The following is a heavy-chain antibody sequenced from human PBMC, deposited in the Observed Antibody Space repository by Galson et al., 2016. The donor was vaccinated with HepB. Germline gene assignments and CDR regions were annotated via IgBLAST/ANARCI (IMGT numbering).Heavy chain of an antibody. V-gene: IGHV3-21*01. CDR2: ISITSGYK. J-gene: IGHJ2*01. Sequence: SLRLSCAASGYTFSTYSMNWVRQAPGKGLEWVSFISITSGYKYYADSLKGRVTISRDNAKNSLYLQMNSLRAEDTAVYYCARPPEGDRRYFDLWGRGTLVPV. CDR3: ARPPEGDRRYFDL. D-gene: IGHD3-16*01. CDR1: GYTFSTYS.